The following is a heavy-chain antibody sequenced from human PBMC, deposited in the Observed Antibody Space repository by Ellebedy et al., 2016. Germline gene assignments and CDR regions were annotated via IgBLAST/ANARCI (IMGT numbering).Heavy chain of an antibody. Sequence: SETLSLTXTVSGSSLSSYYWSWIRQPPGKGLEWIGYIYYSGSTNYNPSLKSRVTISVDTSKNQFSLKLSSVTAADTAVYYCASGGYDSSGKFDYWGQGTLVTVSS. D-gene: IGHD3-22*01. CDR3: ASGGYDSSGKFDY. V-gene: IGHV4-59*12. CDR2: IYYSGST. J-gene: IGHJ4*02. CDR1: GSSLSSYY.